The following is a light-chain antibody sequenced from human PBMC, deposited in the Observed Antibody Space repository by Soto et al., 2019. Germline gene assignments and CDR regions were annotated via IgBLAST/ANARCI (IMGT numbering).Light chain of an antibody. CDR3: CSYAGSSTSLYV. Sequence: QSALTQPASVSGSPGQSITISCTGTSSDVGSYNLVSWYQQHPGKAPKLMIYEGSKRPSGVSNRFSGSKSGNTASLTISWLQAEDEADYYCCSYAGSSTSLYVFGTGTKGTVL. CDR1: SSDVGSYNL. CDR2: EGS. J-gene: IGLJ1*01. V-gene: IGLV2-23*01.